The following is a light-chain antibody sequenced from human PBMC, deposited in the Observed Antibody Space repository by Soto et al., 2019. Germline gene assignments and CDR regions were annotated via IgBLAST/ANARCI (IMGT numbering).Light chain of an antibody. V-gene: IGLV2-23*01. CDR1: SSDVGGYNL. CDR3: CSFAASSPSV. J-gene: IGLJ3*02. CDR2: EDS. Sequence: QSALTQPASVSGSPGQSITISCTGTSSDVGGYNLVSWYQQYPGKAPKLMIYEDSKRPSGVSNRFSGSKSGNTASLTISGLQADDEADYYCCSFAASSPSVFGGGTKLTVL.